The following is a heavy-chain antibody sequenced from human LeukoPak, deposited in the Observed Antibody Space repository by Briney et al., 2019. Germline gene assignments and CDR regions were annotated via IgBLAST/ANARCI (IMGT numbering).Heavy chain of an antibody. CDR2: IRSDGSDT. Sequence: GGSLRLSCAASGFTFSDTWMHWVRQAPGEGLVWVSRIRSDGSDTRYAESVKGRFTISRDNAKNTLYLQMNSLRAEDTAVYYCARDVKSYSSGASYFDYWGQGTLVTVSS. CDR1: GFTFSDTW. CDR3: ARDVKSYSSGASYFDY. V-gene: IGHV3-74*01. J-gene: IGHJ4*02. D-gene: IGHD6-19*01.